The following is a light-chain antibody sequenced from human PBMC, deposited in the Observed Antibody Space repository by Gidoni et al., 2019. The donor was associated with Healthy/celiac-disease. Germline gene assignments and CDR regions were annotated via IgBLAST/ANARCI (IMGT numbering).Light chain of an antibody. V-gene: IGKV1-5*01. CDR2: DAS. J-gene: IGKJ2*01. Sequence: DIQMTQSPSTLSASVGDRVTITCRASQSISSWLAWYQQKPGKAPQPLIYDASSLESGVPSRFSGSGSGTEFTLTISSLQHDDFATYYCQKYNSYSYTFGQGTKLEIK. CDR3: QKYNSYSYT. CDR1: QSISSW.